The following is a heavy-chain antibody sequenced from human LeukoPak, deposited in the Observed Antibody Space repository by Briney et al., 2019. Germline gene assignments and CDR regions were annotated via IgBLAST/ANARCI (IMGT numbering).Heavy chain of an antibody. J-gene: IGHJ4*02. V-gene: IGHV3-23*01. D-gene: IGHD3-16*01. CDR1: GFIFSSFA. Sequence: GGSLRLSCAASGFIFSSFAMSWVRQGPARGLEWVSSNRGNGETFYADSVKGRFTLSSDSSRNTVYFQLNNLRVEDTAIYYCAKASWVSSTDAVRWGQGTLVTVSS. CDR2: NRGNGET. CDR3: AKASWVSSTDAVR.